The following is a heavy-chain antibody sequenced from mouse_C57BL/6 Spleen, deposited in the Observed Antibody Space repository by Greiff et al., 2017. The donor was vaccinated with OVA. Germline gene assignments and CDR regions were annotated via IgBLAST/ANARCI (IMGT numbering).Heavy chain of an antibody. V-gene: IGHV1-4*01. CDR2: INPCSGDT. J-gene: IGHJ3*01. Sequence: QVHVKQSGAELARPGASVKMSCKASGYTFTSYTMHWVKQRPGQGLEWIGYINPCSGDTKYNQKFKDKATLTADKSSSTAYMQLSSLTSEDSAVYDVARHYGYATFSFADWGQGTLVTVSA. CDR3: ARHYGYATFSFAD. D-gene: IGHD2-2*01. CDR1: GYTFTSYT.